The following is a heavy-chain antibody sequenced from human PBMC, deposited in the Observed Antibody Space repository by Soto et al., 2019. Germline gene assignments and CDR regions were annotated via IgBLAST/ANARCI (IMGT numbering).Heavy chain of an antibody. Sequence: QVQVVQSGAEVKKPGSSVRVSCKASGDSFTKYTVNWVRQAPRQGLEWMGGIIPRFGTTNYAPTLQDRVTITAGASMNTVYMELSSLRSDDTALYYCAIGRGLYNSGRSQLDSWGQGTLVTVSS. CDR2: IIPRFGTT. CDR3: AIGRGLYNSGRSQLDS. J-gene: IGHJ4*02. CDR1: GDSFTKYT. V-gene: IGHV1-69*01. D-gene: IGHD1-1*01.